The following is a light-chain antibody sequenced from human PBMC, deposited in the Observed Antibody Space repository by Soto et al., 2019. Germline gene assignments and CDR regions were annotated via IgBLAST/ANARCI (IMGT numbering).Light chain of an antibody. J-gene: IGKJ5*01. CDR2: DAS. Sequence: DIQMTQSPSSLFASVGDRVTTTRQATQDINIYLNWYQQTPGKAPNVXIYDASNLEIGVPSMFAGSGSGPHFTFTISSLQTEDIGTDDCRQYDILAITFGRGTRLEIK. V-gene: IGKV1-33*01. CDR1: QDINIY. CDR3: RQYDILAIT.